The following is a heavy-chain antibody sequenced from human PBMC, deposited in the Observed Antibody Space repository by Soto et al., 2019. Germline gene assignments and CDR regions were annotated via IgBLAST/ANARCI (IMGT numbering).Heavy chain of an antibody. Sequence: VVSLILSCSASGFTFSSGGIHWFRQSPVKGLEYVSHMSSDGGRIYYADSLKGRFTISRDNSKNMLYLQMSSLRPEDSAVYYCVKSRGGDNYAFFDWGQGTQVTVSS. CDR3: VKSRGGDNYAFFD. CDR2: MSSDGGRI. J-gene: IGHJ4*02. CDR1: GFTFSSGG. V-gene: IGHV3-64D*06. D-gene: IGHD3-3*02.